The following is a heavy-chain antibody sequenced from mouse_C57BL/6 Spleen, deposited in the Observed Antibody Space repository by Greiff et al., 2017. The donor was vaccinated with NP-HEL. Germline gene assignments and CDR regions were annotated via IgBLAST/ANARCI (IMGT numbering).Heavy chain of an antibody. CDR3: ASLSGYYYAMDY. Sequence: SGPELVKPGASVKMSCKASGYTFTDYNMHWVKQSHGKSLEWIGYINPNNGGTSYNQKFKGKATLTVNKSSSTAYMELRSLTSEDSAVYYCASLSGYYYAMDYWGQGTSVTVSS. CDR2: INPNNGGT. V-gene: IGHV1-22*01. J-gene: IGHJ4*01. CDR1: GYTFTDYN. D-gene: IGHD6-2*01.